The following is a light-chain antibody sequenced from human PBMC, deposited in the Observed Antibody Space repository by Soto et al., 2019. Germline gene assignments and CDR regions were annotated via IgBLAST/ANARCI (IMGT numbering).Light chain of an antibody. CDR1: SSDVGGYNS. CDR3: SSYTSSNTLV. CDR2: EVS. J-gene: IGLJ3*02. V-gene: IGLV2-14*01. Sequence: QSALTQPASVSGSPGQSITISCTGTSSDVGGYNSVSWYQQHPGKAPKLMIYEVSNRPSGVSNRFSGSKSGNTASLTISGLQAEDEADFYCSSYTSSNTLVFGGGTQLTVL.